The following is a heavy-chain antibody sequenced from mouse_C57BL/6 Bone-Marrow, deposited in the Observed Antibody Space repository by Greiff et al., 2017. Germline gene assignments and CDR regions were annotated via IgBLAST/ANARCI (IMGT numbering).Heavy chain of an antibody. V-gene: IGHV1-15*01. D-gene: IGHD2-4*01. CDR1: GYTFTDYE. CDR2: IDPETGGT. CDR3: TTRLRPVDWYCDG. Sequence: VQLQESGAELVRPGASVTLSCKASGYTFTDYEMHWVKQTPVHGLEWIGAIDPETGGTAYHQKFKGKAILNADKSSSTADMEPNSPTSEVTAVDYWTTRLRPVDWYCDGWGTGTTVTVSS. J-gene: IGHJ1*03.